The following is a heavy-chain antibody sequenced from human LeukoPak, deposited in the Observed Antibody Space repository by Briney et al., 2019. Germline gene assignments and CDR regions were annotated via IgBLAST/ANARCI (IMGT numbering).Heavy chain of an antibody. CDR2: IRYDGSNK. CDR3: ARVNVVVPAAIRKFDY. CDR1: GFTFSSYG. D-gene: IGHD2-2*02. Sequence: GGSLRLSCAASGFTFSSYGMHWVRQAPGRGLEWVAFIRYDGSNKYYADSVKGRFTISRDNSKNTLYLQMNSLRAEDTAVYYCARVNVVVPAAIRKFDYWGQGTLVTVSS. J-gene: IGHJ4*02. V-gene: IGHV3-30*02.